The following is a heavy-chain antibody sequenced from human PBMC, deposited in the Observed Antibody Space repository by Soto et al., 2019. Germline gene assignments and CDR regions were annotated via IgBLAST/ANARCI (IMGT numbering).Heavy chain of an antibody. CDR3: ERDRTVVGAVRALDF. D-gene: IGHD3-10*02. V-gene: IGHV1-18*01. CDR2: ITAFNSNT. J-gene: IGHJ4*02. CDR1: GYTFSNFG. Sequence: QVQLVQSGGEVKKPGASVKVSCKASGYTFSNFGISWLRQAPGQGLEWMGWITAFNSNTRYAETFQGRVTMTTDTATKTAYMELRSLTSDDTAVYYCERDRTVVGAVRALDFWGQGTQVTVSS.